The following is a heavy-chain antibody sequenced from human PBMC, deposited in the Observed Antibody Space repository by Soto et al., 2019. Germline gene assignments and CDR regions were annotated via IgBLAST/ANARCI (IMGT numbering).Heavy chain of an antibody. CDR2: INHSGST. D-gene: IGHD3-3*01. J-gene: IGHJ5*02. CDR3: AREYLRGYDFWSGYYYNWFDP. CDR1: GGSFSGYY. V-gene: IGHV4-34*01. Sequence: PSETLSLTCAVYGGSFSGYYWSWIRQPPGKGLEWIGEINHSGSTNYNPSLKSRVTISVDTSKNQFSLKLSSVTAADAAVYYCAREYLRGYDFWSGYYYNWFDPWGQGTLVTVSS.